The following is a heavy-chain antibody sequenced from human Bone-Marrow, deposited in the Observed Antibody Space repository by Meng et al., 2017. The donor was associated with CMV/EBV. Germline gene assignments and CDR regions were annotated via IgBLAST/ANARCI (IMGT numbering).Heavy chain of an antibody. V-gene: IGHV4-61*01. Sequence: SETLSLTCTVSRDSVSSASHYWSWIRQPPGRGLEWIGYIYYSGSTIFHPSLKSRVTMSLDASKNQFSLNLASVTAADTAVYFCARESPDWLDPWGRGIQVTVSS. CDR3: ARESPDWLDP. J-gene: IGHJ5*01. CDR1: RDSVSSASHY. CDR2: IYYSGST.